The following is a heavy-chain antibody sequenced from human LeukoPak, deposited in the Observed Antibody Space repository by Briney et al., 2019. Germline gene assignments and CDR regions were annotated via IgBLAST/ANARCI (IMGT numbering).Heavy chain of an antibody. CDR3: ARGSGWLGY. V-gene: IGHV3-7*03. CDR1: AFTFSNYW. J-gene: IGHJ4*02. D-gene: IGHD6-25*01. CDR2: IKQDGSEK. Sequence: GGSLRLSCAASAFTFSNYWMSWVRQAPGKGLEWVANIKQDGSEKKYVESVKGRFTISRDNAKNSLYLQMNSLGADDIAVYYCARGSGWLGYWGQGTLVTVSS.